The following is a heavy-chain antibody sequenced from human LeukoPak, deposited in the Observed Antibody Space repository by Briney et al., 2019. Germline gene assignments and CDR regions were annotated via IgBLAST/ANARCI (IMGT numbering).Heavy chain of an antibody. D-gene: IGHD5-24*01. CDR1: GFTFDDYD. CDR3: AKDVMAAAYWFLDL. V-gene: IGHV3-9*01. Sequence: GGSLRLSCAASGFTFDDYDMHWVRQAPGKGLEWVSGISWNSGDIDYADSVKGRFTISRDNAKNSLYLQMNSLRAEDTALYYCAKDVMAAAYWFLDLWGRGTLVTVSS. CDR2: ISWNSGDI. J-gene: IGHJ2*01.